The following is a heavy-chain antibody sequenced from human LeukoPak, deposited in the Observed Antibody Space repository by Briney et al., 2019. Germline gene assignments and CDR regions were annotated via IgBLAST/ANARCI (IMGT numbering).Heavy chain of an antibody. CDR1: GGSISSGGYY. V-gene: IGHV4-31*03. Sequence: KASETLSLTCTVSGGSISSGGYYWSWIRQHPGKGLEWIGYIYYSGSTYYNPSLKSRVTISVDTSKNQFSLKLSSVTAADTAVYYCARDSPFRGGVHTGRTFDYWGQGTLVTVSS. D-gene: IGHD3-16*01. J-gene: IGHJ4*02. CDR3: ARDSPFRGGVHTGRTFDY. CDR2: IYYSGST.